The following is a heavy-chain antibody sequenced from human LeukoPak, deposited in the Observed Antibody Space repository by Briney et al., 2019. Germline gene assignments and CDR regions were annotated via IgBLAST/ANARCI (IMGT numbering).Heavy chain of an antibody. V-gene: IGHV4-59*08. D-gene: IGHD1-26*01. CDR1: GGSISSYY. J-gene: IGHJ4*02. CDR3: ARHGGTLDYFDY. Sequence: PSETLSLTCTVSGGSISSYYWSWIRQPPGKGLEWIGYISYGGATSYNPSLKRRVTISVDSPKNRFSLRLSSLTAADTALYYCARHGGTLDYFDYWGPASLVTVSS. CDR2: ISYGGAT.